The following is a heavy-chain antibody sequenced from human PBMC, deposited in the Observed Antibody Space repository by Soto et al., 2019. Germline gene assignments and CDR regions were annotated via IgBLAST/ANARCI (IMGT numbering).Heavy chain of an antibody. J-gene: IGHJ5*02. CDR1: GGFLSESY. CDR3: VRIRYQLPSSVLWLDP. V-gene: IGHV4-34*01. CDR2: INHVGGT. Sequence: SETLSLTCAVYGGFLSESYWTWIRQPPGKGLEWIGEINHVGGTNYNPSLKSRVTMSVDTSQNQFSLRLISVTAADTAMYFCVRIRYQLPSSVLWLDPWGQGTPATVSS. D-gene: IGHD3-16*01.